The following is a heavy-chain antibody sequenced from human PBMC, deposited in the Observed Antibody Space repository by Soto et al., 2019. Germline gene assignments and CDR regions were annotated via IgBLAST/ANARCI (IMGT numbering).Heavy chain of an antibody. D-gene: IGHD4-17*01. CDR2: IYYSGST. CDR3: ARRYGVYFDY. J-gene: IGHJ4*02. CDR1: GGSISSYY. V-gene: IGHV4-59*08. Sequence: QVQLQESGPGLVKPSETLSLTCTVSGGSISSYYWSWIRQPPGKGLEWIGYIYYSGSTNYNPSLKSRLTISVDTSKNQFSLKLSSVPAADTAVYYCARRYGVYFDYWGQGTLVTVSS.